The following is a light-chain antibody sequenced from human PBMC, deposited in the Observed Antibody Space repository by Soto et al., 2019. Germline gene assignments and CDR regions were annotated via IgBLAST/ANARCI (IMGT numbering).Light chain of an antibody. J-gene: IGKJ1*01. V-gene: IGKV1-5*01. CDR3: QQYNSYRGT. CDR2: DAS. Sequence: DILMTQSPSTLSASVGDRVTITCRASQSISSWLAWYQQKPGKAPKLLIYDASSLESGGPSRFSGSGSGTEFTLTISSLHPDDFATYYCQQYNSYRGTFGQGTKVEI. CDR1: QSISSW.